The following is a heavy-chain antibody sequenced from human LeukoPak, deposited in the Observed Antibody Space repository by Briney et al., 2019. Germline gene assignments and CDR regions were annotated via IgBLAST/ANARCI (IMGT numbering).Heavy chain of an antibody. V-gene: IGHV3-23*01. CDR1: GFTFSSYA. Sequence: GGSLRLSCAASGFTFSSYAMSWVRQAPGKGLEWVSAISGSGGSTYYADSVKGRFTISRDNSKNTLYLQVSSLRGEDTAVYYCARVKTTGYSYGPFDYWGQGTLVTVSS. D-gene: IGHD5-18*01. J-gene: IGHJ4*02. CDR3: ARVKTTGYSYGPFDY. CDR2: ISGSGGST.